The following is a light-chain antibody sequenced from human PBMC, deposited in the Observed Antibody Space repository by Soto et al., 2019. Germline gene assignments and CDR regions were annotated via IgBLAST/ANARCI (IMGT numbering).Light chain of an antibody. J-gene: IGLJ2*01. CDR2: DNN. Sequence: QSVLTQPPSVSAAPGQKVTISCSGSSSNIGNNYVSWYQQLPGTAPKLLIYDNNKRPSGIPDRFSGSKSGTSATXGIXGLQTGDEADYYCGTWDSSLSAVVFGGGTKLTVL. CDR1: SSNIGNNY. CDR3: GTWDSSLSAVV. V-gene: IGLV1-51*01.